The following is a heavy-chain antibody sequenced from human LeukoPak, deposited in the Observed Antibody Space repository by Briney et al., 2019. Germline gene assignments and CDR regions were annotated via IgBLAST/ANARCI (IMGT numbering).Heavy chain of an antibody. V-gene: IGHV4-39*07. CDR3: ARDGDYNWFDP. J-gene: IGHJ5*02. Sequence: SETLSLTCTVSGGSISSSSYYWGWIRQPPGKGLEWIGSIYYSGSTYYNPSLKSRVTISVDTSKNQFSLKLSSVTAADTAVYYCARDGDYNWFDPWGQGTLVTVSS. CDR2: IYYSGST. CDR1: GGSISSSSYY. D-gene: IGHD2-21*02.